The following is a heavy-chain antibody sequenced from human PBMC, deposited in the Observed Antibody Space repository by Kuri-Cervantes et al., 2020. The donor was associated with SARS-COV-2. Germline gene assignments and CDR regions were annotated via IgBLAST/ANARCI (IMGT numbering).Heavy chain of an antibody. CDR1: GFTFSSYW. V-gene: IGHV3-9*03. CDR2: ISWNSGNI. CDR3: AKLVATNDVFDI. D-gene: IGHD5-12*01. J-gene: IGHJ3*02. Sequence: GGSLRLSCAASGFTFSSYWMSWVRQAPGKGLEWVSGISWNSGNIGYADSVKGRFTISRDNAKNSLYLQMNSLRAEDMALYYCAKLVATNDVFDIWGQGTKVTVSS.